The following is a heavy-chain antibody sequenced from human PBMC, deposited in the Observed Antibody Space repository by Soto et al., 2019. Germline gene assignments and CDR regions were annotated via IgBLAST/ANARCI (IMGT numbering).Heavy chain of an antibody. CDR1: GYMFTSYG. CDR3: AVVWDYYDSSGQYFTFCNY. V-gene: IGHV1-18*01. D-gene: IGHD3-22*01. Sequence: ASVKVSCKASGYMFTSYGIGWVRQAPGQGLEWMGWISAFKGYTKYPQRLQGRVTMTTDTPTSTAYMELRSLRSDDTAVYYCAVVWDYYDSSGQYFTFCNYWGQRSLVPVSS. CDR2: ISAFKGYT. J-gene: IGHJ4*02.